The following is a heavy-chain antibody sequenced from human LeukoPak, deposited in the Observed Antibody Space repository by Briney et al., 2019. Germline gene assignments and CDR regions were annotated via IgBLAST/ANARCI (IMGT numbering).Heavy chain of an antibody. CDR3: CVRNYYDSSGYNY. V-gene: IGHV3-21*01. CDR1: GFTSSSYS. D-gene: IGHD3-22*01. Sequence: GGSLRLSCAASGFTSSSYSMNWVRQAPGKGLEWVSSISSSSSYIYYADSVEGRFTISRDNAKNSLYLQMNSLRAEDTAVYYCCVRNYYDSSGYNYWGQGTLVTASS. CDR2: ISSSSSYI. J-gene: IGHJ4*02.